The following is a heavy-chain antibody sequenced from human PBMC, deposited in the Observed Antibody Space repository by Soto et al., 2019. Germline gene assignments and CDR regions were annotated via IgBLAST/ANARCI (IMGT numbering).Heavy chain of an antibody. V-gene: IGHV3-21*01. CDR1: GFTFSSYS. CDR3: ARVFSRNWYFDL. J-gene: IGHJ2*01. CDR2: ISSSSSYI. Sequence: GGSLRLSCAASGFTFSSYSMKWVRQAPGKGLEWVSSISSSSSYIYYADSVKGRFTISRDNAKNSLYLQMNSLRAEDTAVYYCARVFSRNWYFDLWGRGTLVTVSS.